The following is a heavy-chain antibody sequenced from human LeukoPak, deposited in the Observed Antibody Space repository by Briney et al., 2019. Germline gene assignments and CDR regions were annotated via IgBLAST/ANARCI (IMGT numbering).Heavy chain of an antibody. J-gene: IGHJ3*02. Sequence: KSSETLSLTCTVSGGSISSYYWSWIRQPPGKGLEWIGYIYYSGSTNYNPSLKSRVTISVDTSKNQFSLKLSSVTAADTAVYYCARSLAVAGSHGSAFDIWGQGTMVTVSS. V-gene: IGHV4-59*08. CDR2: IYYSGST. CDR1: GGSISSYY. CDR3: ARSLAVAGSHGSAFDI. D-gene: IGHD6-19*01.